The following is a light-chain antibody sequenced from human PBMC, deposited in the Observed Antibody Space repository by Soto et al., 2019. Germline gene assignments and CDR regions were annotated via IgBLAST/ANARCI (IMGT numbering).Light chain of an antibody. CDR1: QNVRTY. CDR2: DAS. Sequence: EIVLTQSPATLSLSPGERATLSCRASQNVRTYLVWYQQKPGQAPRLLIFDASNRATGIPARFTGSGSGTDFTLTISSLEPEDFAVYYCQQRGYPFTFGPGTKVDIK. CDR3: QQRGYPFT. V-gene: IGKV3-11*01. J-gene: IGKJ3*01.